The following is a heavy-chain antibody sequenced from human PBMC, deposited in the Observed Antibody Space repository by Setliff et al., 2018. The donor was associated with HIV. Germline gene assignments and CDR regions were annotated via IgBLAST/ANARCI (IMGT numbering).Heavy chain of an antibody. Sequence: PSETLSLTCSVSGGSIRSSNYYWGWIRQSPGKGLEWIGSVHYSGSTSSNTSLRSRVTISIDTSKNHFSLKLTSVTAADTAVYYCARPRTASYNFCGDAFAIWGQGTMVTVSS. J-gene: IGHJ3*02. D-gene: IGHD3-3*01. CDR3: ARPRTASYNFCGDAFAI. CDR2: VHYSGST. CDR1: GGSIRSSNYY. V-gene: IGHV4-39*02.